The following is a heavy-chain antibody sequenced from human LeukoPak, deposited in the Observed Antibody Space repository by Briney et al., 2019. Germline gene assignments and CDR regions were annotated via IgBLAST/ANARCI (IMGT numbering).Heavy chain of an antibody. D-gene: IGHD4-17*01. CDR3: AKDGGSGDYALPDAFDI. J-gene: IGHJ3*02. CDR2: ISYDGSNK. Sequence: GGSLRLSCAASGFTFSSYAMHWVRQALGKGLEWVAVISYDGSNKYYADSVKGRFTISRDNSKNTLYLQMNSLRAEDTAVYYCAKDGGSGDYALPDAFDIWGQGTMVTVSS. CDR1: GFTFSSYA. V-gene: IGHV3-30-3*01.